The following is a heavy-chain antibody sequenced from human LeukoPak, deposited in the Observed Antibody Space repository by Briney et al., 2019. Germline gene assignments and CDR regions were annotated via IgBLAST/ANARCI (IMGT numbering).Heavy chain of an antibody. V-gene: IGHV3-74*01. CDR2: NNGDGSTT. D-gene: IGHD2-15*01. J-gene: IGHJ5*02. CDR3: ARDPRNVGLAP. CDR1: GFSLSGYW. Sequence: GGSLRLSCVASGFSLSGYWMYWVRQAPGKGLMYISRNNGDGSTTNYADVVKGRFIMSRDNVKNTLYLQMNSLRVEDTAVYYCARDPRNVGLAPWGQGTLVTVSS.